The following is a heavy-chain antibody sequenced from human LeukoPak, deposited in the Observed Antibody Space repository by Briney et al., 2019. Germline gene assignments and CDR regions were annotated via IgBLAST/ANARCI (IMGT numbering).Heavy chain of an antibody. Sequence: SETLSLTCTVSGGSISSYYWTWIRQPAGKGLEWIGRIYTSGTTTTNYNPSLKSRVTVSVDTSKNQFSLNLSSVTAADTAVYYCARGKAEGILNYYYFDYRGQGTLVTVSS. D-gene: IGHD5-18*01. CDR1: GGSISSYY. J-gene: IGHJ4*02. CDR3: ARGKAEGILNYYYFDY. CDR2: IYTSGTTTT. V-gene: IGHV4-4*07.